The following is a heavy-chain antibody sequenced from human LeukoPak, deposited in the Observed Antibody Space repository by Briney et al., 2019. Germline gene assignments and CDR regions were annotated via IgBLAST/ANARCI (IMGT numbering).Heavy chain of an antibody. CDR3: VRDRGISFYFDY. CDR1: GFTFSIYW. Sequence: GGSLRLSCAASGFTFSIYWMTWVRQAPGKGLEWVANIKTDGSQIYYVDSVKGRFTISRDNAKNSLDLQMNSLRADDTAVYYCVRDRGISFYFDYWGQGTLVTVSS. V-gene: IGHV3-7*01. J-gene: IGHJ4*02. CDR2: IKTDGSQI. D-gene: IGHD3-16*02.